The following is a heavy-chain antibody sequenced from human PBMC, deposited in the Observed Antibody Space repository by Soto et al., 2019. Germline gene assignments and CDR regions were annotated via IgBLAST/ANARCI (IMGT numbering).Heavy chain of an antibody. J-gene: IGHJ4*02. V-gene: IGHV4-34*01. CDR1: GGSFSGYY. Sequence: SETLSLTCAVYGGSFSGYYWSWIRQPPGKGLEWIGEINHSGSTNYNPSLKSRVTISVDTSKNQFSLKLSSVTAADTAVYYCARGRNYYDFWSGYPLPYFDYWGQGTLVTVSS. CDR2: INHSGST. CDR3: ARGRNYYDFWSGYPLPYFDY. D-gene: IGHD3-3*01.